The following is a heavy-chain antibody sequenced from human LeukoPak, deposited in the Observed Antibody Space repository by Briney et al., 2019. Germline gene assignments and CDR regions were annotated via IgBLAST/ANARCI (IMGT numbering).Heavy chain of an antibody. CDR2: IRYDGSNK. J-gene: IGHJ4*02. CDR1: GFTFSSYG. CDR3: AKDLRVCSNTSCRDY. D-gene: IGHD2-2*01. V-gene: IGHV3-30*02. Sequence: GGSLRLSCAASGFTFSSYGMHWVRQAPGKGLEWVAFIRYDGSNKYYADSVKGRFTISRDNSKNTLYLQMNSLRAEDTAVYYCAKDLRVCSNTSCRDYWGQGTLVTVSS.